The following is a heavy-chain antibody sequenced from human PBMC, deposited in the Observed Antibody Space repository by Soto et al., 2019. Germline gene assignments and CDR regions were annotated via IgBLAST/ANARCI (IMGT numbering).Heavy chain of an antibody. CDR2: LSDGGGST. D-gene: IGHD1-26*01. V-gene: IGHV3-23*01. Sequence: EVQLLESGGGLVQPGGSLRLSCAASGFTFSNYAMSWVRQAPGKGLEWVSGLSDGGGSTFYADSVKGRFTISRDNAKNTLYLQMSSLRAEDTAVYYCAKTRGSSLVWELPLDYWGQGTLVTVSS. CDR3: AKTRGSSLVWELPLDY. J-gene: IGHJ4*02. CDR1: GFTFSNYA.